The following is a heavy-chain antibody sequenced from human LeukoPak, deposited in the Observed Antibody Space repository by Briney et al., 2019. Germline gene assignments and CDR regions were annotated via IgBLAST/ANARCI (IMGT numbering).Heavy chain of an antibody. CDR3: ARDRAIAARPEYYYYMDV. Sequence: GGSLRLSCAASGFTFSSYSMNWVRQAPGKGLEWVSSISSSSSYIYYADSVKGRFTISRDNAKNSLYLQMNRLRAEDTAVYYWARDRAIAARPEYYYYMDVWGKGTTVTVSS. CDR1: GFTFSSYS. J-gene: IGHJ6*03. D-gene: IGHD6-6*01. CDR2: ISSSSSYI. V-gene: IGHV3-21*01.